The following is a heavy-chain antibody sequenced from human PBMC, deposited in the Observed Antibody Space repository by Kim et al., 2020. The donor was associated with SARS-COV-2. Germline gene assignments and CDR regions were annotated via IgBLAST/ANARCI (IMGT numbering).Heavy chain of an antibody. CDR1: ENNY. D-gene: IGHD3-9*01. Sequence: ASVKVSCKAPENNYMYWVRQAPGRGLEWIGMITPSGDSSASAQKFKGRVTMTRDTSAKTVYMELGSLKLDDTAVYYCATGGDILTAYNWGQGTLITVSS. V-gene: IGHV1-46*01. CDR2: ITPSGDSS. CDR3: ATGGDILTAYN. J-gene: IGHJ4*02.